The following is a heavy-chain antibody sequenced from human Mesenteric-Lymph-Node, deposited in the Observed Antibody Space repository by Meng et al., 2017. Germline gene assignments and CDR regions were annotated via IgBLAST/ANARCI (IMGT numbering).Heavy chain of an antibody. CDR1: VGSFCGYY. Sequence: QGHVRQEGAGQLWHSGALSLTSAVYVGSFCGYYWSWIRQPSGKGLEWIGEINHSGSTNYNPALKSRVTISVDTSKNQISLKLSSVTAADTAVNYCARGFVKYTVTRVGNWFDPWGQGTLVTVSS. V-gene: IGHV4-34*01. CDR2: INHSGST. D-gene: IGHD4-17*01. J-gene: IGHJ5*02. CDR3: ARGFVKYTVTRVGNWFDP.